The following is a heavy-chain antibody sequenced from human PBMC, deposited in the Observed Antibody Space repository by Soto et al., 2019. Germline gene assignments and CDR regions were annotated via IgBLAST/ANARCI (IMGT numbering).Heavy chain of an antibody. CDR2: LYYSGST. CDR1: GGSITSSSYY. J-gene: IGHJ5*02. V-gene: IGHV4-39*02. CDR3: ATQEVGGSYVYTFDP. D-gene: IGHD1-26*01. Sequence: QLHLRESGPGLVKPSETLSLTCTVSGGSITSSSYYWGWIRQPPGKGLEWIGSLYYSGSTYYNPSLKSRVTISVDTAKNHFSLKRISGTAADTAVYYCATQEVGGSYVYTFDPWGQGTLVTVSS.